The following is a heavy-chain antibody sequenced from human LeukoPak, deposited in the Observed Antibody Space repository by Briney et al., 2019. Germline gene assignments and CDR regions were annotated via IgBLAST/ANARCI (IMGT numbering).Heavy chain of an antibody. D-gene: IGHD2-21*02. V-gene: IGHV3-23*01. Sequence: GGSLRLSCAASGFSFSNYGMNWVRQAPGKGLEWVSGIIGSGGTTYYAESVKGRFTISRDNSKNTLYLQMGSLRAEDMAVYYCARKAYCGGDCYPHYDYWGQGTLVTVSS. CDR1: GFSFSNYG. CDR2: IIGSGGTT. J-gene: IGHJ4*02. CDR3: ARKAYCGGDCYPHYDY.